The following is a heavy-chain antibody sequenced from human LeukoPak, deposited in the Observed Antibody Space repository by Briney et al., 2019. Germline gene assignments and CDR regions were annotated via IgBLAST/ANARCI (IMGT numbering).Heavy chain of an antibody. J-gene: IGHJ2*01. CDR1: GFTFSSYS. CDR2: ISSSSSYI. D-gene: IGHD6-19*01. CDR3: ATEAGAAPDWYFDL. Sequence: GGSLRLSCAASGFTFSSYSMNWVRQAPGKGLEWVSSISSSSSYIYYADSVKGRFTISRDNAKNSLYLQMNSLRAEDTAVYYCATEAGAAPDWYFDLWGRGTLVTVSS. V-gene: IGHV3-21*01.